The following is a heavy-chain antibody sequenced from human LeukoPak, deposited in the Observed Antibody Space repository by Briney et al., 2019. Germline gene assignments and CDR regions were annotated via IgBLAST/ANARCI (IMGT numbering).Heavy chain of an antibody. CDR1: GGSISSGDYY. V-gene: IGHV4-30-4*01. D-gene: IGHD2-2*01. CDR2: IYYSGST. J-gene: IGHJ5*02. CDR3: ARVVPAAMGLNWFDP. Sequence: SETLSLTCTVSGGSISSGDYYWSWIRQPPGKGLEWIGYIYYSGSTYYNPSLKSRVTISVDTSKNQFSLKLSSVTAADTAVYYCARVVPAAMGLNWFDPWGQGTLVSVSS.